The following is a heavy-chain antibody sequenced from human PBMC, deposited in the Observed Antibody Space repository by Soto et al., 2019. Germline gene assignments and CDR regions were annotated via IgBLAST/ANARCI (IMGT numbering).Heavy chain of an antibody. D-gene: IGHD3-10*01. V-gene: IGHV3-23*01. CDR2: ISKSGDST. CDR3: AKGSFGFDY. Sequence: EVQLLESGGGLVQPGGSLRLSCAASGVTFTSYAMTWVRQVPGEGLQWVSSISKSGDSTYYADSVKGRFTTSRDNSKNPLYLQMNSLRAEDTGIYYCAKGSFGFDYWGQGTLVTVSS. CDR1: GVTFTSYA. J-gene: IGHJ4*02.